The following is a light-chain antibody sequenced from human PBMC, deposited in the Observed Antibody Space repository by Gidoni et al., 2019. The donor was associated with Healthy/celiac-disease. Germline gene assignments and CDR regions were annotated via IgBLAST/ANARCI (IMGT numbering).Light chain of an antibody. CDR3: QAWDSSTAVV. J-gene: IGLJ2*01. CDR2: KDS. Sequence: SYELTQPPSVSVSPGQTARITCSGEKLGDKYACWYQQKPGQSPVLVIYKDSKRPSGSPERFSGSNSGNTATLTISGTQAMDEADYYCQAWDSSTAVVFGGGTKLTVL. V-gene: IGLV3-1*01. CDR1: KLGDKY.